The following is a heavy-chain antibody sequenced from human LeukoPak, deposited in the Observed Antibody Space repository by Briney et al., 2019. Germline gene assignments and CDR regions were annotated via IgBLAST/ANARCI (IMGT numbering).Heavy chain of an antibody. J-gene: IGHJ4*02. Sequence: GGSLILSCTASGYTFGDYVMSWVSQAPGKGLEWVGFIRTKAYDGTTQYAASVKGRFTISRDDSINVAYLEMNSLQTEHTAMYCCPRSLSYFASGSYLLWGQGTLVTVS. CDR2: IRTKAYDGTT. CDR3: PRSLSYFASGSYLL. CDR1: GYTFGDYV. V-gene: IGHV3-49*04. D-gene: IGHD3-10*01.